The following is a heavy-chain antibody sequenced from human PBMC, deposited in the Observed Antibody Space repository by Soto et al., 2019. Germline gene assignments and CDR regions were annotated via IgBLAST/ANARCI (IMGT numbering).Heavy chain of an antibody. CDR1: GYTFTSYG. D-gene: IGHD3-3*01. V-gene: IGHV1-18*01. CDR3: ARDFNDFWSEVPTTNSFDI. J-gene: IGHJ3*02. Sequence: GASVKVSCKASGYTFTSYGISWVRQAPGQGLEWMGWISAYNGNTNYAQKLQGRVTMTTDTSTSTAYMELRSLRSDDTAVYYCARDFNDFWSEVPTTNSFDIWGQGTMVTVSS. CDR2: ISAYNGNT.